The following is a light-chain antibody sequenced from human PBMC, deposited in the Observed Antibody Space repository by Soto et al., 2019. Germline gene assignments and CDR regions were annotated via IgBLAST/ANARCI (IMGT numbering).Light chain of an antibody. CDR2: ATS. V-gene: IGKV1-39*01. CDR3: QQSFSTLYT. Sequence: DIQMTQSPSSLSAFVGDGVTITCRASHNISTFLHWYQQKPGEAPRFILYATSNLQHGVPSRFSGSGSGTDFTLTISSLQPEDFATYYCQQSFSTLYTFGQGTKLEMK. J-gene: IGKJ2*01. CDR1: HNISTF.